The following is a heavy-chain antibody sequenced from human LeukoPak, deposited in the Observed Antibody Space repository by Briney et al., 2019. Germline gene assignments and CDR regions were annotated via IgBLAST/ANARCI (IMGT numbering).Heavy chain of an antibody. CDR2: ISGGAGST. CDR3: ASGIAIFGAPLDY. CDR1: GFTFSSYA. V-gene: IGHV3-23*01. J-gene: IGHJ4*02. Sequence: PGGSLRLSCAASGFTFSSYAMSWVRQAPGKGLRWVSTISGGAGSTYYADSVKGRFTISRDYSKNTLYLQMNSLRAEDTALYYCASGIAIFGAPLDYWGQGTLVTVSS. D-gene: IGHD3-3*01.